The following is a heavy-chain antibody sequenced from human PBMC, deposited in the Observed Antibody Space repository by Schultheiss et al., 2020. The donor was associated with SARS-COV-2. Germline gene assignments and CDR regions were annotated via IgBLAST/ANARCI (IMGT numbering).Heavy chain of an antibody. CDR3: ARDRVRGVINWYFDI. CDR1: GFTVSSNY. D-gene: IGHD3-10*01. J-gene: IGHJ2*01. CDR2: IYSGGST. Sequence: GGSLRLSCAASGFTVSSNYMSWVRQAPGKGLEWVSVIYSGGSTYYADSVKGRFTISRDNSKNTLYLQMNSLRAEDTAVYYCARDRVRGVINWYFDIWGRGTLVTVSS. V-gene: IGHV3-53*01.